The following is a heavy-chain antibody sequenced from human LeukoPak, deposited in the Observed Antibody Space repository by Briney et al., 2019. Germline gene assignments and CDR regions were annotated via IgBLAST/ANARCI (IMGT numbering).Heavy chain of an antibody. Sequence: GGSLRLSCAASGFIFSNYWMSWVRQAPGKGLEWVANIKQDGSDKYYVDSVKGRFTISRDNGKNSLYLEMNSLRAEDTAMYYCARHSPHSGSYYWFDPWGQGTLVTVSS. D-gene: IGHD1-26*01. CDR2: IKQDGSDK. J-gene: IGHJ5*02. V-gene: IGHV3-7*03. CDR1: GFIFSNYW. CDR3: ARHSPHSGSYYWFDP.